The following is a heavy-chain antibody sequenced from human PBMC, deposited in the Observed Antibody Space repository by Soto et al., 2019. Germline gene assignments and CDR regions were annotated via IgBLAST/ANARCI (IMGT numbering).Heavy chain of an antibody. D-gene: IGHD5-12*01. CDR1: SGSISSSNW. Sequence: SETLSLTCAVSSGSISSSNWWSWVRQPPGKGLEWIGEIYHSGSTNYNPSLKSRVTISVDKSKNQFSLKLSSVTAADTAVYYCARVRGIVATEGLDYWGQGTLVTVSS. CDR2: IYHSGST. V-gene: IGHV4-4*02. J-gene: IGHJ4*02. CDR3: ARVRGIVATEGLDY.